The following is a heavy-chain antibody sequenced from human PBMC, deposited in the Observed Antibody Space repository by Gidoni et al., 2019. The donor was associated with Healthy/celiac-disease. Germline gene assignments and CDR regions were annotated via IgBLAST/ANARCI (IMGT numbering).Heavy chain of an antibody. D-gene: IGHD5-12*01. J-gene: IGHJ4*02. Sequence: EVQLVESGGGLVKPGGSLRLSCAASGFTFSNAWMSWVRQAPGKGLEWVGSIKSKTDGGTTDYAAPVKGRFTISRDDSKNTLYLQMNSLKTEDTAVYYCTTGVHSLGVWWLRGGYWGQGTLVTVSS. CDR3: TTGVHSLGVWWLRGGY. V-gene: IGHV3-15*01. CDR1: GFTFSNAW. CDR2: IKSKTDGGTT.